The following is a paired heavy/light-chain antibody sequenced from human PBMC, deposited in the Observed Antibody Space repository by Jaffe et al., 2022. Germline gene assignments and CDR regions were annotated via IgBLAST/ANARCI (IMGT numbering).Heavy chain of an antibody. D-gene: IGHD4-4*01. Sequence: QVQLVESGGGVVQPGGSLRLSCAASGFTFSNYAMHWVRQAPGKGLEWVASLRSDGSYKNYADSVKGRLTISRDNSKNMVYLQMNSLRAEDTALYYCAKASGLQSGMYYYYYMDVWGKGTTVTVSS. CDR3: AKASGLQSGMYYYYYMDV. J-gene: IGHJ6*03. CDR1: GFTFSNYA. V-gene: IGHV3-30*02. CDR2: LRSDGSYK.
Light chain of an antibody. Sequence: QTVVTQEPSFSVSPGGTVTLTCGLSSGSVSTRYYPSWYQQTPGQAPRTLIYNTNTRSSGVPDRFSGSILGNKAALTITGAQADDESDYYCVLYLGSDFHWVFGGGTKLTVL. CDR2: NTN. CDR1: SGSVSTRYY. V-gene: IGLV8-61*01. J-gene: IGLJ3*02. CDR3: VLYLGSDFHWV.